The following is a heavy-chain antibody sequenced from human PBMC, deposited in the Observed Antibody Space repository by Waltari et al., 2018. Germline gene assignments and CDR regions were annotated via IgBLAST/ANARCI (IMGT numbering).Heavy chain of an antibody. J-gene: IGHJ4*02. CDR3: ARDHCSGGSCFDY. D-gene: IGHD2-15*01. CDR1: GGSISSSSYY. Sequence: QLQLQESGPGLVKPLETLSLTCTVSGGSISSSSYYWGWIRQPPGKGLEWIGSIYYSGSTSYNPSLKSRVTISLDTSNNQFSLKLSSVTASDTAVYYCARDHCSGGSCFDYWGQGTLVTVSS. V-gene: IGHV4-39*07. CDR2: IYYSGST.